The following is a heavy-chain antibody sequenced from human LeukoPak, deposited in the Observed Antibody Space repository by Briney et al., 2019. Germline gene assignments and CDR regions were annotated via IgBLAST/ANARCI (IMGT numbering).Heavy chain of an antibody. CDR2: ISYDGSNK. Sequence: PGGSLRLSCAASGFTFSSYGIHWVRQAPGKGLEWVAVISYDGSNKYYADSVKGRFTISRDNSKNTLYLQMNSLRAEDTAVYYCAKVGMGDSQKTYYFDYWGQGTLVTVSS. J-gene: IGHJ4*02. V-gene: IGHV3-30*18. CDR3: AKVGMGDSQKTYYFDY. CDR1: GFTFSSYG. D-gene: IGHD3-16*01.